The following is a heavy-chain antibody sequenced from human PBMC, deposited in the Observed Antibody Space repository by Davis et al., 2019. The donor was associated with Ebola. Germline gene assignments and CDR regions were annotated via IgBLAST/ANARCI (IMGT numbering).Heavy chain of an antibody. CDR1: GNTISTYT. J-gene: IGHJ5*02. V-gene: IGHV1-18*01. CDR3: ARDLTAGTGWFDP. CDR2: ISAYNGNT. Sequence: AASVKVSCKASGNTISTYTIDWVRQAPGQGLEWMGWISAYNGNTNYAQKLQGRVTMTTDTSTSTAYMELRSLRSDDTAVYYCARDLTAGTGWFDPWGQGTLVTVSS. D-gene: IGHD6-13*01.